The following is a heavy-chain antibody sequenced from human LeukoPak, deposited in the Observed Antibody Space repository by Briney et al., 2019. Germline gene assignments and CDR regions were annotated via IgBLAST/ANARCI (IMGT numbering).Heavy chain of an antibody. CDR2: ISGSDNT. CDR3: AKDRGYSSGYYYDY. J-gene: IGHJ4*02. V-gene: IGHV3-23*01. Sequence: PGGSLRLSCAASGFTFSDYYMSWIRQAPGKGLEWVSAISGSDNTYYADSVKGRFTISRDNSKNTLYLQMNSLRAEDTAVYYCAKDRGYSSGYYYDYWGQGTLVTVSS. D-gene: IGHD3-22*01. CDR1: GFTFSDYY.